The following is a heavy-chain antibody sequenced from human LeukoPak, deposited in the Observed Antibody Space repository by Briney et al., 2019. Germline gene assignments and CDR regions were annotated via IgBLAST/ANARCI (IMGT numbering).Heavy chain of an antibody. Sequence: GGSLRLSCAASGFTFSDYYMSWIRQARGKGLEWVSYISSSGSTIYYADSVKGRFTISRDNAKNSLYLQMNSLRAEDTAVYYCASQYGPLDFWSGFFFDYWGQGTLVTVSS. J-gene: IGHJ4*02. V-gene: IGHV3-11*01. CDR2: ISSSGSTI. CDR3: ASQYGPLDFWSGFFFDY. CDR1: GFTFSDYY. D-gene: IGHD3-3*01.